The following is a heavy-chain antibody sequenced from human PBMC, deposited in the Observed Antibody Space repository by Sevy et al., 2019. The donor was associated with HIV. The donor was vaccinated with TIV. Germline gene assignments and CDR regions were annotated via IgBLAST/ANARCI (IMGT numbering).Heavy chain of an antibody. CDR2: IYYSGST. CDR3: ARDNRRATKYYGMDV. D-gene: IGHD1-26*01. CDR1: GGSISSYY. V-gene: IGHV4-59*01. Sequence: SETLSLTCTVSGGSISSYYWSWIRQPPGKGLEWIGYIYYSGSTNYNPSLKSRVTISVDTSKNQFSLELSSVTAADTAVYYCARDNRRATKYYGMDVWGQGTTVTVSS. J-gene: IGHJ6*02.